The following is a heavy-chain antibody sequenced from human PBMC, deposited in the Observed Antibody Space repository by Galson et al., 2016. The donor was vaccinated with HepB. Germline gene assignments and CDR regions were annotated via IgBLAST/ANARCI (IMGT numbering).Heavy chain of an antibody. CDR2: ISANNGET. J-gene: IGHJ4*02. CDR3: ARDEQKVARGFDY. CDR1: GYTFTSYG. D-gene: IGHD6-13*01. Sequence: SVKVSCKASGYTFTSYGFSWVRQAPGQGLEWLGWISANNGETNYAQKFQGRVTMTTDTSTSTAYMELRSLRYDNTAVYYCARDEQKVARGFDYWGQGSLVTVSS. V-gene: IGHV1-18*01.